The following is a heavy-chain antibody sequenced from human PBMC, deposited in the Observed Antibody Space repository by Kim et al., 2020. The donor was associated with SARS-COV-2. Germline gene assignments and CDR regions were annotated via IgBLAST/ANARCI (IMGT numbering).Heavy chain of an antibody. CDR1: GGSISSYY. D-gene: IGHD3-9*01. Sequence: SETLSLTCTVSGGSISSYYWSWIWQPPGKVLEWIGYIYYSGSTNYNPSLKSRVTISVDTSKNQFSLKLSSVTAADTAVYYCARQDIRYFDWLFPNCGQGTLVTVSS. J-gene: IGHJ4*02. CDR3: ARQDIRYFDWLFPN. V-gene: IGHV4-59*13. CDR2: IYYSGST.